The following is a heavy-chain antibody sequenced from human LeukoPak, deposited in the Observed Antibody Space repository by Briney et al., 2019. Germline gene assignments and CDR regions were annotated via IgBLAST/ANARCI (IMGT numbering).Heavy chain of an antibody. CDR2: IYYTGST. Sequence: PSETLSLTCTVSGGSITSYYWTWIRQPPGKGQEWIGYIYYTGSTKSNPSLKSRVTISLDMSKNQFSLNLSSVTAADTAMYYCASSYFYDGTRYFDYWGLGTLVTVSS. V-gene: IGHV4-59*08. J-gene: IGHJ4*02. CDR3: ASSYFYDGTRYFDY. CDR1: GGSITSYY. D-gene: IGHD3-22*01.